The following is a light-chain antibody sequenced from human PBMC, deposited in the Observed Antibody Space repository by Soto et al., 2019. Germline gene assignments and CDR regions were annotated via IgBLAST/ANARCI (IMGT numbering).Light chain of an antibody. CDR3: SSYADTNNLV. CDR1: SSDIGGYNF. CDR2: EVN. V-gene: IGLV2-8*01. J-gene: IGLJ2*01. Sequence: QSVLTQPPSASGSPGQSVTISCTGTSSDIGGYNFVSWYQQHPGKAPKLMIDEVNKRPSGVPDRFSGSKSSNMASLTVSGLQAEDEADYYCSSYADTNNLVFGGGTKLTVL.